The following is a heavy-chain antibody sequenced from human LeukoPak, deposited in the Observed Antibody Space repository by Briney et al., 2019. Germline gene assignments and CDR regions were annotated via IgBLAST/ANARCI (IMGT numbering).Heavy chain of an antibody. D-gene: IGHD2/OR15-2a*01. CDR3: AKCPHQLILSNYFDD. CDR1: GLTFSSRA. V-gene: IGHV3-30*18. Sequence: PGGSLRLSCAASGLTFSSRAMYWVPQAPAKGLEWVAGLSYDGSNTYYPDSVKGRFTISGDNSKNTLYLQMDSLRTEDTADYYCAKCPHQLILSNYFDDWGQGTLVTVSS. J-gene: IGHJ4*02. CDR2: LSYDGSNT.